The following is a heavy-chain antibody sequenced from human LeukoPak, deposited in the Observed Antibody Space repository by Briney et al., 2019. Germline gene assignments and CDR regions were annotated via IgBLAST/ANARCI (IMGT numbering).Heavy chain of an antibody. CDR2: IYYSGST. CDR3: ARDRDYYDSRGAFDI. V-gene: IGHV4-59*01. Sequence: SETLSLTCTVSGGSISSYYWSWLRQPPGKGLEWLGYIYYSGSTNYNPSLKSRVTISVDTSKNQFSLKLSSVTAAATAVYYCARDRDYYDSRGAFDIWGQGTMVTVSS. J-gene: IGHJ3*02. CDR1: GGSISSYY. D-gene: IGHD3-22*01.